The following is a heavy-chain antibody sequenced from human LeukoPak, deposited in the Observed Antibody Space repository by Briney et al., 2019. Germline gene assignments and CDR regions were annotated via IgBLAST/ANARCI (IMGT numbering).Heavy chain of an antibody. D-gene: IGHD1-26*01. CDR3: ARVMYGGISYSVDY. Sequence: PGGSLRLSCAASGFTFSSYSMNWVRQAPGKGVVWVSYISISSTTINYADSVKGRFTISRDNAKNSLYLQMNSLRDEDTAVYYCARVMYGGISYSVDYWGQGTLVTVSS. CDR2: ISISSTTI. V-gene: IGHV3-48*02. J-gene: IGHJ4*02. CDR1: GFTFSSYS.